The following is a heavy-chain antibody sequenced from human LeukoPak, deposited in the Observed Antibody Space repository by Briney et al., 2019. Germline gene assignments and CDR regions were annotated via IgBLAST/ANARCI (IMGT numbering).Heavy chain of an antibody. CDR2: IYYSGHT. D-gene: IGHD1-26*01. CDR3: ARRRSGSYEVDY. J-gene: IGHJ4*02. Sequence: SETLSLTCTVSGGSISSYYWSWIRQPPGKGLEWIASIYYSGHTYYNPSLKSRVTVSLDTSKNHFSLKLTSVTAADTAVYYCARRRSGSYEVDYWGQGTLVTVSS. V-gene: IGHV4-59*05. CDR1: GGSISSYY.